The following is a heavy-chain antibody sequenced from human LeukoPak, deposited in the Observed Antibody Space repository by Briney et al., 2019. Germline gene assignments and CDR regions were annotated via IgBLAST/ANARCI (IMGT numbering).Heavy chain of an antibody. CDR1: GYTLTELS. D-gene: IGHD6-13*01. Sequence: ASVKVSCKVSGYTLTELSMHWVRQAPGKGLEWMGGFDPEDGETIYAQKFQGRVTMTEDTSTDTAYMELSSLRSEDTAMYYCARGRIAAGLFDPWGQGTLVTVSS. CDR2: FDPEDGET. CDR3: ARGRIAAGLFDP. J-gene: IGHJ5*02. V-gene: IGHV1-24*01.